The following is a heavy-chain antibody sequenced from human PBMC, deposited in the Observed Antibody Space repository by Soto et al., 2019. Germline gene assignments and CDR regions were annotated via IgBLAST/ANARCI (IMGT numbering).Heavy chain of an antibody. CDR2: ISYDGTNK. J-gene: IGHJ6*02. Sequence: QVQLVESGGGEVQPGRSLTISCAASGFTFSTDGMHWVRQTPGKGLEWVAVISYDGTNKFYSDSVKGRFTISRDNFKHTLTLQMNSLRADDTAVYSCAKDLQSYGDYDYYCYGMDVWGLGTRVTVSS. V-gene: IGHV3-30*18. D-gene: IGHD4-17*01. CDR1: GFTFSTDG. CDR3: AKDLQSYGDYDYYCYGMDV.